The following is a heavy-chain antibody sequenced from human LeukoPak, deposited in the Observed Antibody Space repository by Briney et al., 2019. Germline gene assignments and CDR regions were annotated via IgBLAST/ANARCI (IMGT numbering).Heavy chain of an antibody. J-gene: IGHJ4*02. CDR2: IYYSGST. CDR3: ARHSDTYGDRGPGY. D-gene: IGHD5-18*01. V-gene: IGHV4-30-4*07. CDR1: GGSISSGGYS. Sequence: SETLSLTCAVSGGSISSGGYSWSWIRQPPGKGLEWIGYIYYSGSTYYNPSLKSRVTISVDTSKNQFSLKLTSVTAADTAVYYCARHSDTYGDRGPGYWGQGTLVTVSS.